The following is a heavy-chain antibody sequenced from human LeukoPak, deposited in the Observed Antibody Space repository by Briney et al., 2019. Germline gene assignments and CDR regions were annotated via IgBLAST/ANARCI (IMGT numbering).Heavy chain of an antibody. CDR1: AFAFTNYA. V-gene: IGHV3-23*01. J-gene: IGHJ4*02. CDR2: SSGSGDAT. CDR3: AKHLWRDLLSFGEGYYFGY. Sequence: GGSLRLSCAASAFAFTNYAMHWVRQAPGKGLGWVSGSSGSGDATYYADSVKGRLTISRDKSKNTLYLQMNSLRAEDTAVYYCAKHLWRDLLSFGEGYYFGYWGQGTLVTVSS. D-gene: IGHD3-10*01.